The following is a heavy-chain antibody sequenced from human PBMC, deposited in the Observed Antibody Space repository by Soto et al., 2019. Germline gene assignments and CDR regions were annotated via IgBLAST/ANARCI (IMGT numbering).Heavy chain of an antibody. Sequence: EVQLAESGGGLAQPGGSLRLSCAASGFTLSGYAMDWVRQAPGKGLEYVSGISSNGVGTYYANSVQSRFTISRDNSKNTVYLQMGSLTPEDMAVYYCARRARPDFYYMDVWGKGTTVTVSS. CDR1: GFTLSGYA. V-gene: IGHV3-64*01. CDR3: ARRARPDFYYMDV. CDR2: ISSNGVGT. J-gene: IGHJ6*03. D-gene: IGHD6-6*01.